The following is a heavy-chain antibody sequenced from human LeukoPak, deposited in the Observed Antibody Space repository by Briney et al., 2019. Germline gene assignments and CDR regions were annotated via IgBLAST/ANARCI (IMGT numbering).Heavy chain of an antibody. J-gene: IGHJ6*03. D-gene: IGHD5-18*01. CDR1: GFTFSSYA. CDR2: ISGSGGST. CDR3: AKDVDTATRYYYYYMDV. V-gene: IGHV3-23*01. Sequence: GGSLRLSCAASGFTFSSYAMSWARQAPGKGLEWVSAISGSGGSTYYADSVKGRFTISRDNSKNTLYLQMNSLRAKDTRVYYCAKDVDTATRYYYYYMDVWGKGTTVTVSS.